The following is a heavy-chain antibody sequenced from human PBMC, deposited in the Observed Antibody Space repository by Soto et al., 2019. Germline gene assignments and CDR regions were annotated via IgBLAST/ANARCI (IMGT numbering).Heavy chain of an antibody. CDR3: AIGRVITVVRGVPFDY. CDR2: IIPIFGTA. J-gene: IGHJ4*02. V-gene: IGHV1-69*01. CDR1: GGTFSSYA. D-gene: IGHD3-10*01. Sequence: QVQLVQSGAEVKKPGSSVKVSCKASGGTFSSYAISWVRQAPGQGLEWMGGIIPIFGTANYAQKFQGRVTITADESTGTAYVELSSLRSEDAAVYYCAIGRVITVVRGVPFDYWGQGTLVTVSS.